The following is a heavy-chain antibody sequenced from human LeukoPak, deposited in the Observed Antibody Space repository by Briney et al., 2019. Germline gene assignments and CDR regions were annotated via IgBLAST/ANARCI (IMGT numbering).Heavy chain of an antibody. CDR3: ARSSSWYRRDFDY. D-gene: IGHD6-13*01. V-gene: IGHV3-53*01. Sequence: PGGSLRLSCAASGFTFSNYGIAWVRQAPGKGLEWVSVIYSGGSTYYADSVKGRFTISRDNSKNTLYLQMNSLRAEDTAVYYCARSSSWYRRDFDYGGQGTLVTVSS. CDR1: GFTFSNYG. J-gene: IGHJ4*02. CDR2: IYSGGST.